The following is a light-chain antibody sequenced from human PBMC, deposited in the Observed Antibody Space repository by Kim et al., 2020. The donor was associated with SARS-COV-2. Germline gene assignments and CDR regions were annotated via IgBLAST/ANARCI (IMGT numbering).Light chain of an antibody. V-gene: IGKV3-15*01. Sequence: GSPGERATLSCRASQSVSNNLAWYQQKPGQAPRLLIYGASTRATGIPARFSGSGSGTEFTLTISSLQSEDFAVYYCQQYNNWPPLTFGGGTKVEI. CDR1: QSVSNN. CDR3: QQYNNWPPLT. CDR2: GAS. J-gene: IGKJ4*01.